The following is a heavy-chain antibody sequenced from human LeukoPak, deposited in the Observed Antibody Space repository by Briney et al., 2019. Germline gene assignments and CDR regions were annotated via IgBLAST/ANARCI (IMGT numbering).Heavy chain of an antibody. J-gene: IGHJ4*02. V-gene: IGHV3-7*01. CDR1: GFTFSSYW. D-gene: IGHD2-2*01. CDR3: ARDALIVVVPAAAYSDY. Sequence: GGSLRLSCAASGFTFSSYWMSWVRQAPGKGLEWVANIKQDGSEKYYVDSVKGRFTISRDNAKNSLYLQMNSLRAEDTAVYYCARDALIVVVPAAAYSDYWGQGTLVTVSS. CDR2: IKQDGSEK.